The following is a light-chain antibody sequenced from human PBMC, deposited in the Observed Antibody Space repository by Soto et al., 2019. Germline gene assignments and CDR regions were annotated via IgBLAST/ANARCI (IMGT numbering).Light chain of an antibody. V-gene: IGKV3-15*01. J-gene: IGKJ4*01. CDR1: QSVSSN. CDR2: GAS. CDR3: QQYNNWPPLT. Sequence: EIVMTQSPATLSVSPGERATLSCRASQSVSSNLAWYQQKPGQAPRLLIYGASTRATGIPARFSGGGSGTEFTLTISSLQSEDFALYYCQQYNNWPPLTFGGGTKVEI.